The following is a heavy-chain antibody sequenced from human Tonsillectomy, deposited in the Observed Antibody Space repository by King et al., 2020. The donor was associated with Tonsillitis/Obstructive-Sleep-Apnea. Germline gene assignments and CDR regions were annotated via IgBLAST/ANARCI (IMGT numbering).Heavy chain of an antibody. D-gene: IGHD2-2*02. CDR3: AAGVVPAAIGGDFDN. Sequence: VQLVESGAEVKKPGASVKVSCKASGYTFTSYYMHWVRQAPGQGLEWMGIINPSGGSTSYAQKFQGRVTMTRDTSTSTVYMELSSLRSEDTAVYYCAAGVVPAAIGGDFDNWGQGTLDTVSS. V-gene: IGHV1-46*01. CDR1: GYTFTSYY. J-gene: IGHJ4*02. CDR2: INPSGGST.